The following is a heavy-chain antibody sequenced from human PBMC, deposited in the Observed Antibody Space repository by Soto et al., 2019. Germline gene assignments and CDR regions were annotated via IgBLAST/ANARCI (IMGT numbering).Heavy chain of an antibody. CDR1: GGSISTSY. CDR3: ARNFSSSSWYLFDS. CDR2: IYGGGST. J-gene: IGHJ4*02. V-gene: IGHV4-4*08. D-gene: IGHD6-13*01. Sequence: SETLSLTCTVSGGSISTSYCSWIRQPPGKGLQWIGQIYGGGSTKYNPSLKSRVTLSVDTSKNQFSLKLSSVSAADTAVYYCARNFSSSSWYLFDSWGQGGLDTVS.